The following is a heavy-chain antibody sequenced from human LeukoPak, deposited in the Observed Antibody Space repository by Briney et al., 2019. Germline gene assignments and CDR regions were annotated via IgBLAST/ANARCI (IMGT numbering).Heavy chain of an antibody. CDR2: INHSGST. CDR3: ARDRPLLGIDY. D-gene: IGHD7-27*01. J-gene: IGHJ4*02. V-gene: IGHV4-34*01. CDR1: GGSFSGYY. Sequence: SETLSLTCAVYGGSFSGYYWSWIRQPPGKGLEWIGEINHSGSTNYNPSLKSRVTISVDTSKNQFSLKLSSVTAADTAVYYCARDRPLLGIDYWGQGTLVTVSS.